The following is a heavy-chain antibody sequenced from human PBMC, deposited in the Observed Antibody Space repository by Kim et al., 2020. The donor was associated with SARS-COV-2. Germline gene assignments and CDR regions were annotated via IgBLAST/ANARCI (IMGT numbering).Heavy chain of an antibody. V-gene: IGHV1-69*13. CDR1: GGTFSSYA. CDR3: ARALWQNPGYYYYGMDV. CDR2: IIPIFGTA. J-gene: IGHJ6*02. D-gene: IGHD3-10*01. Sequence: SVKVSCKASGGTFSSYAISWVRQAPGQGLEWMGGIIPIFGTANYAQKFQGRVTITADESTSTAYMELSSLRSEDTAVYYCARALWQNPGYYYYGMDVWGQGTTVTVSS.